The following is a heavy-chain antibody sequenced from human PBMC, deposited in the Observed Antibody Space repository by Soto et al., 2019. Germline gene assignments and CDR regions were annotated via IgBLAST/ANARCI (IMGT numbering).Heavy chain of an antibody. CDR1: GYTFTSYG. D-gene: IGHD2-2*01. CDR2: ISAYNGNT. Sequence: ASVKVSCKASGYTFTSYGISWVRQAPGQGLEWMGWISAYNGNTNYAQKLQGRVTMTTDTSTSTAYMELRSLRSDDTAMYYCARGGPERVVVPAADYWGQGTLITVSS. V-gene: IGHV1-18*01. J-gene: IGHJ4*02. CDR3: ARGGPERVVVPAADY.